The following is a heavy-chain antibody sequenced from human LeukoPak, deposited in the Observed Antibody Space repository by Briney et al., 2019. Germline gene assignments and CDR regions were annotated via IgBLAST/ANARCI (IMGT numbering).Heavy chain of an antibody. CDR1: GLTFSSYS. V-gene: IGHV3-21*01. CDR2: ISSSSSYI. CDR3: ARDVVGVDRWFDP. D-gene: IGHD2-15*01. J-gene: IGHJ5*02. Sequence: GRSLRLSCAASGLTFSSYSMNWVRHAPGNLLEWLSSISSSSSYIYYADSVKGRFTISRDNAKNSLYLQMNSLRAEDTAVYYCARDVVGVDRWFDPWGQGSVVTVSS.